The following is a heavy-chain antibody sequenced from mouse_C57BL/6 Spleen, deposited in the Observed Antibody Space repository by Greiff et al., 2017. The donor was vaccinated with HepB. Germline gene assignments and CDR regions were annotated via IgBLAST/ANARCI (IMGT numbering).Heavy chain of an antibody. J-gene: IGHJ4*01. CDR2: IRSKSNNYAT. Sequence: EVQVVESGGGLVQPKGSLKLSCAASGFSFNTYAMNWVRQAPGKGLEWVARIRSKSNNYATYYADSVKDRFTISRDDSESMLYLQMNNLKTEDTAMYYCVRHPVEGAMDYWGQGTSVTVSS. V-gene: IGHV10-1*01. CDR1: GFSFNTYA. CDR3: VRHPVEGAMDY.